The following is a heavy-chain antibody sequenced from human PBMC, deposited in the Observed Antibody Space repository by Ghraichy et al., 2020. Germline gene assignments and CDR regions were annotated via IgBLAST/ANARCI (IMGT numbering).Heavy chain of an antibody. J-gene: IGHJ6*02. V-gene: IGHV4-59*01. Sequence: SETLSLTCTVSGGSISSYYWSWIRQPPGKGLEWIGYIYYSGSTNYNPSLKSRVTISVDTSKNQFSLKLSSVTTADTAVYYCASTVRYPNYYYCGMDVWGQGTTVTVSS. CDR2: IYYSGST. CDR1: GGSISSYY. D-gene: IGHD3-9*01. CDR3: ASTVRYPNYYYCGMDV.